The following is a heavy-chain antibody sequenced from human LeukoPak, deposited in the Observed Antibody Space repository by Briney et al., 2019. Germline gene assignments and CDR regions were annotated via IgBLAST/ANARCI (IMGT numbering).Heavy chain of an antibody. J-gene: IGHJ4*02. CDR1: GFTFSSYE. Sequence: GGSLRFSGAASGFTFSSYEMNWVRQAPGQGREWGSYISSSGSTIYYADSVKGRFTISRDNAKNSLYLQMNSLRAEDTAVYYCASNEYDYGDYWGQGTLVTVSS. CDR3: ASNEYDYGDY. CDR2: ISSSGSTI. D-gene: IGHD2/OR15-2a*01. V-gene: IGHV3-48*03.